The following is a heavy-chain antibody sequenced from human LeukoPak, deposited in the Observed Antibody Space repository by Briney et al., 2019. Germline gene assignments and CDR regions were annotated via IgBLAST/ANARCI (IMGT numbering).Heavy chain of an antibody. CDR1: GGSISSYY. Sequence: SETLSLTCTVSGGSISSYYWSWIRQPPGKGLEWIGYIYYSGSTNYNPSLKSRVTISVDTSKNQFSLKLSSATAADTAVYYCARAPPPYSSSWDYYFDYWGQGTLVTVSS. CDR2: IYYSGST. V-gene: IGHV4-59*01. D-gene: IGHD6-13*01. CDR3: ARAPPPYSSSWDYYFDY. J-gene: IGHJ4*02.